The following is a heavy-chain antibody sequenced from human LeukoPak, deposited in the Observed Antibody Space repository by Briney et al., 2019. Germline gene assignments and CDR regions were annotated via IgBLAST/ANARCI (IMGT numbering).Heavy chain of an antibody. Sequence: GGSLRLSCAASGFTFSSYSMNWVRQAPGKGLEWVSSISSSSSFIYYADSVKGRFTISRDNAKNSLYLQMNSLRAEDTAVYYCARDPVVGAMDWGQGTLVTVSS. CDR1: GFTFSSYS. V-gene: IGHV3-21*01. CDR2: ISSSSSFI. D-gene: IGHD1-26*01. CDR3: ARDPVVGAMD. J-gene: IGHJ4*02.